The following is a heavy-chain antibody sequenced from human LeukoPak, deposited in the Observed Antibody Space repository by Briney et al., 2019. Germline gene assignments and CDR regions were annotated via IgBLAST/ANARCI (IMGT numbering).Heavy chain of an antibody. V-gene: IGHV4-4*07. CDR2: IYNSGST. J-gene: IGHJ4*02. CDR3: AKEGNTGYYYFDS. Sequence: SETLSLTCSVSGGSISGNYWNWIRQPAGRGLEWIGRIYNSGSTNYNPSLKGRVTMSLDTCRNQFSLKLTSVTAADTAVYYCAKEGNTGYYYFDSWGRGTPVTVSS. CDR1: GGSISGNY. D-gene: IGHD3-9*01.